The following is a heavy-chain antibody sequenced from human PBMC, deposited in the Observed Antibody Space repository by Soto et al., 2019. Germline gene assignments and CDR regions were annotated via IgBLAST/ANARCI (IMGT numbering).Heavy chain of an antibody. V-gene: IGHV1-8*01. Sequence: QVQLVQSGAEGKKPGASVKVSCKASGYTFTSYDINWVRQATGQGLEGMGWMNPNSGNTGYAQKFQGRVTMTRNTSISTAYMELSSLRSEDTAVYYCARERSSGWYVDYWGQGTLVTVSS. CDR3: ARERSSGWYVDY. CDR2: MNPNSGNT. D-gene: IGHD6-19*01. CDR1: GYTFTSYD. J-gene: IGHJ4*02.